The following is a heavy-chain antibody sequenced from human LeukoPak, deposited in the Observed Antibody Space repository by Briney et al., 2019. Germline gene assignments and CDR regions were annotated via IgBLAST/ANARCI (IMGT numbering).Heavy chain of an antibody. Sequence: PGRSLRLSCAASGFTFSSYAVHWVRQAPGKGLEWVAVISYDGSNKYYADSVKGRFTISRDNSKNTLYLQMNSLRAEDTAVYYCAREQGGSYHFDYWGQGTLVTVSS. D-gene: IGHD1-26*01. J-gene: IGHJ4*02. CDR1: GFTFSSYA. CDR3: AREQGGSYHFDY. CDR2: ISYDGSNK. V-gene: IGHV3-30*01.